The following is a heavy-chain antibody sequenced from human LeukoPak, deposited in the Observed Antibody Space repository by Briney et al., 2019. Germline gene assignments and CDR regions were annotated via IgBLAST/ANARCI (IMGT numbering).Heavy chain of an antibody. CDR3: ASHDILTGYSSLDY. J-gene: IGHJ4*02. CDR1: GFTFSSYS. Sequence: PGGSLRLSCAASGFTFSSYSMNWVRQAPGKGLEWVSSISSSSSYIYYADSVKGRFTISRDNAKNSLYLQMNSLRAEDTAVYYCASHDILTGYSSLDYWGQGTLVTVSP. D-gene: IGHD3-9*01. V-gene: IGHV3-21*01. CDR2: ISSSSSYI.